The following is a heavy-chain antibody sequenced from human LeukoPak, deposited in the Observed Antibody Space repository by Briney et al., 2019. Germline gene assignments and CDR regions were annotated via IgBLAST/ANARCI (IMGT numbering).Heavy chain of an antibody. Sequence: GESLKISCKGSGYSLTRYWIGWVRQLPGKGLDWMGIIYPGDSEPRYSPSFQGQVTNTADNSLSTAYLQWSSLKASDTAMYYCARQRGYDGDYWGQGTLVTVSS. CDR3: ARQRGYDGDY. CDR2: IYPGDSEP. V-gene: IGHV5-51*01. J-gene: IGHJ4*02. D-gene: IGHD2-15*01. CDR1: GYSLTRYW.